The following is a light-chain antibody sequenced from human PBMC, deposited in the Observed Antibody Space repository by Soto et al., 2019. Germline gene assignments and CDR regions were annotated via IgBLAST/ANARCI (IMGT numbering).Light chain of an antibody. Sequence: IAMTQSPVTMSVSPGERATLSCRASQSIKNNFLAWYQQKPGQAPRLLIFGASSRSSGIPDRFSGSGSGTDFTLTVSRLEPEDFAVYYCQQYGTSPINFGQGTRLEIK. CDR3: QQYGTSPIN. J-gene: IGKJ5*01. CDR2: GAS. CDR1: QSIKNNF. V-gene: IGKV3-20*01.